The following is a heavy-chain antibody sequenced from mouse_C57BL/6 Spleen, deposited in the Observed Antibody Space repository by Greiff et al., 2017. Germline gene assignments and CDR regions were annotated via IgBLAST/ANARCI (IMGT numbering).Heavy chain of an antibody. Sequence: QVQLQLSGAELARPGASVKLSCKASGYTFTSYGISWVKQRTGQGLEWIGEIYPRSGNTYYNEKFKGKATLTADKSSSTAYMELRSLTSEDSAVYFCARSPLTGPDAMDYWGQGTSGTVSS. D-gene: IGHD4-1*01. CDR2: IYPRSGNT. J-gene: IGHJ4*01. CDR3: ARSPLTGPDAMDY. V-gene: IGHV1-81*01. CDR1: GYTFTSYG.